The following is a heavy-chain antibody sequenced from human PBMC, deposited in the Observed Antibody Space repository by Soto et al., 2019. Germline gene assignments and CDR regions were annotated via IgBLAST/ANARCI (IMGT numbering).Heavy chain of an antibody. CDR1: GGTFSSYA. D-gene: IGHD3-22*01. V-gene: IGHV1-69*12. Sequence: QVQLVQSGAEVKKPGSSVKVSCKASGGTFSSYAISWVRQAPGQGLEWMGGIIPIFGTANYAQKFQGRVTITADESTSNAYMELSSLRSEDTAVYYCARSVYYYDSSGYYSGNYFDYWGQGTLVTVSS. CDR2: IIPIFGTA. CDR3: ARSVYYYDSSGYYSGNYFDY. J-gene: IGHJ4*02.